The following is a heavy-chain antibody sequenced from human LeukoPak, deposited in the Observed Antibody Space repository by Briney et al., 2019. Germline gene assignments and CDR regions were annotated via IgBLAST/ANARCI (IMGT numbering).Heavy chain of an antibody. CDR1: GFTFSSYS. CDR2: ISSSSSYI. D-gene: IGHD6-19*01. J-gene: IGHJ3*02. V-gene: IGHV3-21*01. Sequence: SGGSLRLSCAASGFTFSSYSMNWVRQAPGKGLEWVSSISSSSSYIYYADSVKGRFTISRDNAKNSLYLQMNSLRAEDTAVYYCARGGVQQWLVSGDAFDIWGQGTMVTVSS. CDR3: ARGGVQQWLVSGDAFDI.